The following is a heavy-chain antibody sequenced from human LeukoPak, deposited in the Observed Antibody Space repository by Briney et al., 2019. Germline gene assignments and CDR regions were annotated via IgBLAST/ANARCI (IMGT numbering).Heavy chain of an antibody. CDR1: GGSISSGGYS. CDR3: ARGYSGYDVSFDY. J-gene: IGHJ4*02. V-gene: IGHV4-30-2*01. CDR2: IYHSGST. Sequence: SETLSLTCAVSGGSISSGGYSWSWIRQPPGKGLEWIGYIYHSGSTYYNPSLKSRVTISVDRSKNQISLKLSSVTAADTAVYYCARGYSGYDVSFDYWGQGTLVTVSS. D-gene: IGHD5-12*01.